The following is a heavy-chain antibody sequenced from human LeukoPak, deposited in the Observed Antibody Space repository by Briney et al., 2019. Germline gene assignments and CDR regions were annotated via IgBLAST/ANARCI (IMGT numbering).Heavy chain of an antibody. CDR3: ARLDYDFWSGLYYMDA. D-gene: IGHD3-3*01. CDR1: GYSISSGYY. Sequence: PSETLSLTCAVSGYSISSGYYWGWIRQPPGKGLEWIGSIYHSGSTYYNPSLKSRVTISVDTSKNQFSLKLSSVTAADTAVYYCARLDYDFWSGLYYMDAWGKGTTVTVSS. CDR2: IYHSGST. V-gene: IGHV4-38-2*01. J-gene: IGHJ6*03.